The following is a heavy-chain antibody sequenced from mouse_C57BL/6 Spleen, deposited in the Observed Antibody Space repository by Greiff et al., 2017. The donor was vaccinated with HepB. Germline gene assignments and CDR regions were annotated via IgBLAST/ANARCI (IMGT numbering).Heavy chain of an antibody. Sequence: QVQLQQSGAELARPGASVKLSCKASGYTFTSYGISWVKQRTGQGLEWIGEIYPRSGNTYYNKKFKGKATLTADKSSSTAYMELRSLTSEDSAVYFCARDYGSSYNWFAYWGQGTLVTVSA. V-gene: IGHV1-81*01. D-gene: IGHD1-1*01. CDR3: ARDYGSSYNWFAY. CDR2: IYPRSGNT. CDR1: GYTFTSYG. J-gene: IGHJ3*01.